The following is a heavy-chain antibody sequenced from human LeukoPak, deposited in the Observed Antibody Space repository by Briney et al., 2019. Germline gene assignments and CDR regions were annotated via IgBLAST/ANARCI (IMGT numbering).Heavy chain of an antibody. CDR3: ARSTSYFDSSGYFYLDY. CDR2: INSDGSNT. J-gene: IGHJ4*02. CDR1: GFTFSRYW. D-gene: IGHD3-22*01. Sequence: KPGGSLRLSCAASGFTFSRYWMHWVRQVPGKGLVWVSRINSDGSNTNYADSVKGRFAFSRDNAKNTLYLQMNSLRAEDTAIYYCARSTSYFDSSGYFYLDYWGQGTLVTVSS. V-gene: IGHV3-74*01.